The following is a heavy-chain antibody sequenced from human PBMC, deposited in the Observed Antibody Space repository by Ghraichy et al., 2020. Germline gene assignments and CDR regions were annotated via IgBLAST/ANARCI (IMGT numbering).Heavy chain of an antibody. V-gene: IGHV4-39*01. D-gene: IGHD5-18*01. CDR3: ARGAGDTYVDFDS. CDR1: GGSVNSSIYY. J-gene: IGHJ4*02. Sequence: SETLSLTCTVSGGSVNSSIYYWVWVRQPPGKGLEWIGSIYYRGSTYYRPSLKSRVIISLDTSKNQFSLKMRSVTAADTAVYFCARGAGDTYVDFDSWGQGTLVTVSS. CDR2: IYYRGST.